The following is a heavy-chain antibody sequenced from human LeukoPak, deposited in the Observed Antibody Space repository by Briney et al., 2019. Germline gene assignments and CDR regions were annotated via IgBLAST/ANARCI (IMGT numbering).Heavy chain of an antibody. CDR1: GFTFSSYS. D-gene: IGHD3-10*01. CDR3: ARDNGAYGSGSVFDY. CDR2: ISSSGTAI. J-gene: IGHJ4*02. V-gene: IGHV3-48*02. Sequence: PGGSLRLSCTASGFTFSSYSMNCVRQAPGKGLEWVSYISSSGTAIYYADSVKGRFPISRDNAKNSLYLQMNSLRDEDTAVYYCARDNGAYGSGSVFDYWGQGTLVTVSS.